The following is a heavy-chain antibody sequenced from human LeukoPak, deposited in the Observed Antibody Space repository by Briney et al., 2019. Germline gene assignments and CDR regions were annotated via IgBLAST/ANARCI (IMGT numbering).Heavy chain of an antibody. J-gene: IGHJ4*02. CDR1: GFTFSSYW. Sequence: GGSLRLSCAASGFTFSSYWMSWVRRAPGKGLEWVAFIRYDGSNKYYADSVKGRFTISRDNSKNTLYLQMNSLRAEDTAVYYCAKDRTEYYYDSSGSPPPLDYWGQGTLVTVSS. CDR2: IRYDGSNK. V-gene: IGHV3-30*02. CDR3: AKDRTEYYYDSSGSPPPLDY. D-gene: IGHD3-22*01.